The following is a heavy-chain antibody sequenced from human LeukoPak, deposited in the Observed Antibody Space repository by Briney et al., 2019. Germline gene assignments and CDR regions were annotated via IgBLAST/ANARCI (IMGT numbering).Heavy chain of an antibody. D-gene: IGHD4-23*01. J-gene: IGHJ3*02. CDR2: ISSNGGDT. CDR3: VKDPWGLTTVVTPAAFDI. V-gene: IGHV3-64D*06. CDR1: GFTFSDSA. Sequence: GGSLRLSCSASGFTFSDSAMHWVRQAPGKGLEYVSAISSNGGDTFYADSVKGRFTISRDNSKNTLYLQMSSLRAEDTAVYYCVKDPWGLTTVVTPAAFDIWGQGTMVTVSS.